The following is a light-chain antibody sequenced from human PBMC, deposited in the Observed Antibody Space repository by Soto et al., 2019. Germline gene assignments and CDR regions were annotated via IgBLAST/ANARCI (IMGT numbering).Light chain of an antibody. Sequence: EIVMTQSPDTVSVYPGERVTLSCRASQSVGSSVAWYQQETGQAPRLLIYDASTRATGIPARFSGSGSGTDFTLTISSLEPEDFAVYYCQQRSNWPPEITFGQGTRLEIK. CDR2: DAS. V-gene: IGKV3-11*01. J-gene: IGKJ5*01. CDR3: QQRSNWPPEIT. CDR1: QSVGSS.